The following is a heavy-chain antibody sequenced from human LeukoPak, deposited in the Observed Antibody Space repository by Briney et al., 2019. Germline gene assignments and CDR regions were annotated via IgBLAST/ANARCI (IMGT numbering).Heavy chain of an antibody. CDR3: ARERPLAARYYYYYMDV. CDR1: GFTFSSYG. D-gene: IGHD6-6*01. Sequence: GGSLRLSCAASGFTFSSYGMHWVRQAPGKGLEWVAFIRSDGSIKYYTESLKGRFTISRDNSKNTLYLQMNSLRAEDTAVYYCARERPLAARYYYYYMDVWGQGTLVTVSS. CDR2: IRSDGSIK. V-gene: IGHV3-30*02. J-gene: IGHJ6*03.